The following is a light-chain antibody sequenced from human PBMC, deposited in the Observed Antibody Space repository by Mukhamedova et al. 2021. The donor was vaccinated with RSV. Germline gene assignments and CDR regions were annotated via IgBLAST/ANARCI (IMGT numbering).Light chain of an antibody. V-gene: IGKV2-28*01. CDR3: MHALKIPFT. CDR2: LGS. J-gene: IGKJ1*01. Sequence: DCYLQKPGQSPQLLIYLGSNRASVVPDRFIGSGSGTDFTLKISRVEAEDVGVYYFMHALKIPFTFVQGTMLQIK.